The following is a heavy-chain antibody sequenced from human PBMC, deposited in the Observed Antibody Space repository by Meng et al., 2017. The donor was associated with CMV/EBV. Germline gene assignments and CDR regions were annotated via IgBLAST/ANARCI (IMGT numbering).Heavy chain of an antibody. CDR3: TRDGGGGYNQIDY. CDR2: TSNDGTQR. D-gene: IGHD5-24*01. Sequence: GSGFTFSRVGIHWFRQPPGKGLECVGVTSNDGTQRYYADAVKGRFIISRDNSKDTVYLQMNSLRPEDTAVYYCTRDGGGGYNQIDYWGQGTLVTVSS. CDR1: GFTFSRVG. J-gene: IGHJ4*02. V-gene: IGHV3-30*04.